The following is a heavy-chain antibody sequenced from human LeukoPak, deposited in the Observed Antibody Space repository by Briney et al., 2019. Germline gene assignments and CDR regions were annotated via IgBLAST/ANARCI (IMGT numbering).Heavy chain of an antibody. Sequence: KPSETLSLTCTVSGGSISSYYWSWVRQPAGKGLEWIGRIYSSGSTNYNPSLKSRVTMSVDTSKNQCTLKLTSVTAADTAVYYCARVGDYALKDWGQGTLVTVSS. CDR2: IYSSGST. D-gene: IGHD3-16*01. J-gene: IGHJ4*02. V-gene: IGHV4-4*07. CDR1: GGSISSYY. CDR3: ARVGDYALKD.